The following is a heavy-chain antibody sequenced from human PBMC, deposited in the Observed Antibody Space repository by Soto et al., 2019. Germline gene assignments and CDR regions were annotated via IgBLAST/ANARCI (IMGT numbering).Heavy chain of an antibody. CDR1: GDTFISYA. CDR3: AGDGSTVEMVMVSEYFYGMDV. V-gene: IGHV1-69*12. Sequence: QVQLVQSGAEVKKPGSSVKVSCKSSGDTFISYAISWVRQAPGQGLEWMGGVVPMFGMPNYAQKSQGRGTIIAGESTSASYLASRSPTTEATAVYYCAGDGSTVEMVMVSEYFYGMDVWGQGNTVTVSS. J-gene: IGHJ6*02. D-gene: IGHD5-18*01. CDR2: VVPMFGMP.